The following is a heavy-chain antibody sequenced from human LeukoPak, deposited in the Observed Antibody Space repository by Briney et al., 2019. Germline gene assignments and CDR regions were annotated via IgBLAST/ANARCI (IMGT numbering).Heavy chain of an antibody. Sequence: QPGGSLRLSCAASGFTFDDYAMHWVRQAPGKGLEWVSLISWDGGSTYCADSVKGRFTISRDNSKNFLYLQMNRLRAEDTALYYCARGRYYDYVWGSYRYESWYFDLWGRGTLVTVSS. V-gene: IGHV3-43D*03. D-gene: IGHD3-16*02. CDR1: GFTFDDYA. CDR2: ISWDGGST. CDR3: ARGRYYDYVWGSYRYESWYFDL. J-gene: IGHJ2*01.